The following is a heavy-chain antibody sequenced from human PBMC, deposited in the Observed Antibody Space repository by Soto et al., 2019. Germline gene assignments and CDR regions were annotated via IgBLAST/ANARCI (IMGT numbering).Heavy chain of an antibody. Sequence: VGSLRLSCAASGFTFSSYGMHWVRQAPGMGLEWVAVISYDGSNKYYADSVKGRFTISRDTSKNTLYLQMNNLRAEDTAVYYCAKAVGTSVRGLNDYWGPGTLVTVSS. J-gene: IGHJ4*02. CDR1: GFTFSSYG. D-gene: IGHD1-26*01. V-gene: IGHV3-30*18. CDR2: ISYDGSNK. CDR3: AKAVGTSVRGLNDY.